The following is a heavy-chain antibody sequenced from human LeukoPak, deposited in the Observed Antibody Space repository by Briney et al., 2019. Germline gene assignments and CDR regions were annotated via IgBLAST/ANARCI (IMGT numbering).Heavy chain of an antibody. CDR2: IWYDGSNK. CDR3: ARDADVGASDY. J-gene: IGHJ4*02. V-gene: IGHV3-33*01. Sequence: GGSLRLSCAASGFTFSSYGMHWVRQAPGKGLEWVAVIWYDGSNKYYADSVKGRFTISRDNSKNTLYLQMNSLRAEDTAVYYCARDADVGASDYWGQGTLVTVSS. CDR1: GFTFSSYG. D-gene: IGHD1-26*01.